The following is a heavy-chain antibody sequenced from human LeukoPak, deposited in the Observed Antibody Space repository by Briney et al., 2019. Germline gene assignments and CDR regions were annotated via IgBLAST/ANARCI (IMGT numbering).Heavy chain of an antibody. CDR1: GFTVSSNY. V-gene: IGHV3-53*01. D-gene: IGHD5-18*01. J-gene: IGHJ4*02. CDR3: ARVGRGYSYGYIDY. CDR2: IYSGGST. Sequence: PGGFLRLSCAASGFTVSSNYMSWVRQAPGKGLEWVSVIYSGGSTYYADSVKGRFTISRDNSKNTLYLQMNSLRAEDTAVYYCARVGRGYSYGYIDYWGQGTPVTVSS.